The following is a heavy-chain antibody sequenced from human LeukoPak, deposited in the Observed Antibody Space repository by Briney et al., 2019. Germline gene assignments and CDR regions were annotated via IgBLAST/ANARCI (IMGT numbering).Heavy chain of an antibody. CDR1: GGTVSSYA. Sequence: AASVKVSCKASGGTVSSYAISWVRQAPGQGLEWMGGIIPIFGTANYAQKFQGRVTITTDESTSTAYMELSSLRSEDTAVYYCARSYYDSSGFDYWGQGTLVTVSS. V-gene: IGHV1-69*05. D-gene: IGHD3-22*01. CDR3: ARSYYDSSGFDY. J-gene: IGHJ4*02. CDR2: IIPIFGTA.